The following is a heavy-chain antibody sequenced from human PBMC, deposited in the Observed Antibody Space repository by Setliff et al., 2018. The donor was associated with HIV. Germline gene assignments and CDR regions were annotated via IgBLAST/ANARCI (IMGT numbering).Heavy chain of an antibody. V-gene: IGHV4-39*01. Sequence: PSETLSLTCSVSGGSISSRSYYWGWIRQPPGKGLEWIGTISYSGNTYYRPSLKSRVTISVDTSKNQFSLRLNSVTAADTAVYYCARQSGYTRGWDIFGVVAGSFDIWGLGTMVT. D-gene: IGHD3-3*01. CDR2: ISYSGNT. CDR1: GGSISSRSYY. CDR3: ARQSGYTRGWDIFGVVAGSFDI. J-gene: IGHJ3*02.